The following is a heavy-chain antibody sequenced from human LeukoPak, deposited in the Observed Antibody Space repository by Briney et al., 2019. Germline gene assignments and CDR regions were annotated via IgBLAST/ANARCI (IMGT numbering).Heavy chain of an antibody. Sequence: QTSETLSLTCTVAGGSISRYYCSWIRQPPGKSREWIAHIFHTVTSNNYNPSLKNRVTISVDTSRKQYSMKLSSVNAADTAVYYCARTGRDADGHYGLDVWGPGTTVTVSS. J-gene: IGHJ6*02. V-gene: IGHV4-59*08. CDR3: ARTGRDADGHYGLDV. CDR1: GGSISRYY. D-gene: IGHD5-24*01. CDR2: IFHTVTS.